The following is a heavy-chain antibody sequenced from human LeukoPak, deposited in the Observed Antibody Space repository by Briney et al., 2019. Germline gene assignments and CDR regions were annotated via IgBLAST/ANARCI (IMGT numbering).Heavy chain of an antibody. CDR2: INPNSSDA. V-gene: IGHV1-2*02. CDR1: GYTFNDYY. Sequence: GASVKVSCKASGYTFNDYYIHWVRQAPGQGLEWMGWINPNSSDANYAQKFQGRVTMTRDTSISTGYMELSRLKNDDTAVYYCARDLDTTVTMKGMDVWGKGTTVTVSS. CDR3: ARDLDTTVTMKGMDV. D-gene: IGHD4-17*01. J-gene: IGHJ6*04.